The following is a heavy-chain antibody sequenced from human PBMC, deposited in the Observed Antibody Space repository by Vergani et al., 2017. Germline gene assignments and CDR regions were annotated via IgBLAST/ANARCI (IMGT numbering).Heavy chain of an antibody. CDR3: AIPRVVPGGSFDP. V-gene: IGHV4-38-2*01. D-gene: IGHD2-2*01. J-gene: IGHJ5*02. CDR2: IYHSGST. Sequence: QVQLQESGPGLVKPSETLSLTCAVSGYSISSGYYWGWIRQPPGKGLEWIGSIYHSGSTYYNPSLKSRVTISVDTSKNQFSLKLSAVTAADTAVYYWAIPRVVPGGSFDPWGQGTLVTVSS. CDR1: GYSISSGYY.